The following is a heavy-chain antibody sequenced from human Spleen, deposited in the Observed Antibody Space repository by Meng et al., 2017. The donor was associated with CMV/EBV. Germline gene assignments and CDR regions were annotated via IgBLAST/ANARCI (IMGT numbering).Heavy chain of an antibody. J-gene: IGHJ6*02. CDR3: ARDEEKFQLPNYYGLDV. V-gene: IGHV3-48*04. Sequence: GGSLRLSCAASGLNFSNYNMHWVRQAPGKGLEWISYISSSGNTVYYTDSVEGRFTVSRDNAKNSLYLQMNSLRAEDTAMYYCARDEEKFQLPNYYGLDVWGQGTTVTVSS. CDR1: GLNFSNYN. D-gene: IGHD2-2*01. CDR2: ISSSGNTV.